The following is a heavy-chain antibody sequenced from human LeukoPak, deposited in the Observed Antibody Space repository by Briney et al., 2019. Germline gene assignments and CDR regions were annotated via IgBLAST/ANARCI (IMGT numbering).Heavy chain of an antibody. D-gene: IGHD6-19*01. CDR3: ARGWQWLALDY. V-gene: IGHV1-69*04. CDR1: GGTFSSYA. CDR2: IIPILGIA. J-gene: IGHJ4*02. Sequence: GASVKVSCKASGGTFSSYAISWVRQAPGQGLEWMGRIIPILGIANYAQKFQGRVTITADKSTSTAYMELSSLRSEDTAVYYCARGWQWLALDYWGQGTLVTVSS.